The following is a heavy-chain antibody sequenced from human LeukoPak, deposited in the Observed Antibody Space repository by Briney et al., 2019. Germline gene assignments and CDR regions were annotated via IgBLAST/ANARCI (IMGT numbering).Heavy chain of an antibody. CDR3: AKGGSGYFADL. V-gene: IGHV3-23*01. D-gene: IGHD3-22*01. Sequence: PGGSLRLSPVDPGVIFKNYILISVRPAPRKGRQWVSDIRNDGGGTTSADFVKGRFTISRDKSKITLFLQMNSLRAEDTALYYCAKGGSGYFADLWGQGTLITVSS. CDR1: GVIFKNYI. CDR2: IRNDGGGT. J-gene: IGHJ5*02.